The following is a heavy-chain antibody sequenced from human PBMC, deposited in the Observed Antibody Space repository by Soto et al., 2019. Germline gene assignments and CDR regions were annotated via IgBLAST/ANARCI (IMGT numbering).Heavy chain of an antibody. CDR1: GFTFSSYW. D-gene: IGHD2-15*01. CDR2: INSDGSST. Sequence: EVQLVESGGGLVQPGGSLRLSCAASGFTFSSYWMHWVCQAPGKGLVWVSRINSDGSSTSYADSVKGRFSISRDNAKKTLYLQMNRLRAEDTAVYYCARVYCSGGGCFLLDYWGQGTLVTVS. J-gene: IGHJ4*02. V-gene: IGHV3-74*01. CDR3: ARVYCSGGGCFLLDY.